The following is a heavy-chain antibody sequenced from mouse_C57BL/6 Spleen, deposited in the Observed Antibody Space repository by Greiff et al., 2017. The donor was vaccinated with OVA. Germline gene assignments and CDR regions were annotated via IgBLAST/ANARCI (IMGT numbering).Heavy chain of an antibody. CDR2: IYPGSGST. J-gene: IGHJ4*01. Sequence: QVQLQQPGAELVKPGASVKMSCKASGYTFTSYWITWVKQRPGQGLEWIGDIYPGSGSTNYNEKFKSKATLTVDTSSSTAYMQLSSLTSEESAVYYCARPYYGSSPYYAMDYWGQGTSVTVSS. V-gene: IGHV1-55*01. CDR3: ARPYYGSSPYYAMDY. CDR1: GYTFTSYW. D-gene: IGHD1-1*01.